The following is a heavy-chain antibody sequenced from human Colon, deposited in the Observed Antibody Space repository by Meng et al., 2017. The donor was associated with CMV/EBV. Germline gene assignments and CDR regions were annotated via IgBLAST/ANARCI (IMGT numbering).Heavy chain of an antibody. CDR1: GFSRTTTGAG. J-gene: IGHJ4*02. D-gene: IGHD2-8*02. CDR3: ARHSLTILTD. CDR2: IHWDDDK. V-gene: IGHV2-5*02. Sequence: IPVEGPGPALASPTPTLTLPCSFSGFSRTTTGAGVAWVRQPPGKAPELLALIHWDDDKRYSPSLKNRLNITKDNSKNQVVLSMTDLDPADTGTFYCARHSLTILTDWGQGALVTVSS.